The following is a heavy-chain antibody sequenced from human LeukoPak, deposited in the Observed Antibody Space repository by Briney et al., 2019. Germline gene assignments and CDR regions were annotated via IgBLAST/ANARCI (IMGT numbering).Heavy chain of an antibody. CDR3: ARDSSGPSY. CDR2: IYRDGST. D-gene: IGHD1-26*01. Sequence: GGSLRLSCAASGFIVSSNHMSWVRQAPGKGLEWVSVIYRDGSTYYADSVKGRFTISRDNSKNTLYLQMNSLRAEDTAVYFCARDSSGPSYWGQGTLVTVSS. V-gene: IGHV3-53*01. J-gene: IGHJ4*01. CDR1: GFIVSSNH.